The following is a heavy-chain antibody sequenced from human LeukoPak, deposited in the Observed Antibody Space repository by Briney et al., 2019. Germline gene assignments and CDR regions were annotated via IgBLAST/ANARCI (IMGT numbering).Heavy chain of an antibody. CDR1: GGSISNYY. CDR3: ARCSRGTSVGMDV. J-gene: IGHJ6*02. D-gene: IGHD1-1*01. Sequence: SETLSLTCSVSGGSISNYYWTWIRQPPGKGLEWIGYIYYSGNTNYNPSLKSRVTISLDTSKNQLSLKLTSVAAADTAVYYCARCSRGTSVGMDVWGQGTTVTVSS. V-gene: IGHV4-59*08. CDR2: IYYSGNT.